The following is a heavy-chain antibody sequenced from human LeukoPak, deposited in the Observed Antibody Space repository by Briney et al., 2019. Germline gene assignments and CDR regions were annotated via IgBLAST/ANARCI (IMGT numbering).Heavy chain of an antibody. D-gene: IGHD6-19*01. CDR1: GITFSNYE. V-gene: IGHV3-48*03. J-gene: IGHJ4*02. CDR3: ASSLSSGWGPVDDY. CDR2: INPGGSNR. Sequence: GGSLRLSCAASGITFSNYEMNWVRQAPGKGLEWVSYINPGGSNRFYAGSVRGRFTIPRDDAKKSVYLQMNSLRAEDTAVYYCASSLSSGWGPVDDYWGQGIMVTVSS.